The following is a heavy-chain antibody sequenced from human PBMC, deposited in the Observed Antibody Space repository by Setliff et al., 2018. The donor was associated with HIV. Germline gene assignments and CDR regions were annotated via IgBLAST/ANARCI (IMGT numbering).Heavy chain of an antibody. CDR1: GGSISSTNYY. CDR2: INYKGNT. Sequence: PSETLSLTCTVSGGSISSTNYYWTWIRQSPGKGLEWIGEINYKGNTIYNPSLRSRITMSVDTSKNQFSLKLSSVTAADTAAYYCAIVGSYFYGSRGSNFKYFYYYMDVWGKGITVTVSS. V-gene: IGHV4-39*07. D-gene: IGHD3-22*01. J-gene: IGHJ6*03. CDR3: AIVGSYFYGSRGSNFKYFYYYMDV.